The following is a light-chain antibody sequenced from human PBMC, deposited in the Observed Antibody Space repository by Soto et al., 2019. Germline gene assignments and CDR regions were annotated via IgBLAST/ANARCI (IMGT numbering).Light chain of an antibody. J-gene: IGKJ2*01. CDR1: QSVSSY. CDR3: QQRSNWPHT. V-gene: IGKV3-11*01. Sequence: EIVLTQSPATLSLSPGERATLSCRASQSVSSYLAWYQQKPGQAPRLLIYDASNRATGIPARFSGSGSGTAFTLTISSLEPEDFAVYYYQQRSNWPHTFGQGTKLEIK. CDR2: DAS.